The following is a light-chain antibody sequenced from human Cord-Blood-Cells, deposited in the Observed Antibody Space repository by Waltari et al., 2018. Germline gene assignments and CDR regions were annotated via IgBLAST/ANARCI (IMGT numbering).Light chain of an antibody. V-gene: IGKV1-12*01. CDR2: AAS. CDR1: QGISSW. J-gene: IGKJ2*04. CDR3: QQSNSIPRS. Sequence: QVTQSPSSVSTSEGDRVTPTCRASQGISSWLTWYQQKPGKAPKLLIYAASSLQSGVPSRFSGSGSGTDFTLTISSLQPEDFATYYCQQSNSIPRSFGQGTKLEIK.